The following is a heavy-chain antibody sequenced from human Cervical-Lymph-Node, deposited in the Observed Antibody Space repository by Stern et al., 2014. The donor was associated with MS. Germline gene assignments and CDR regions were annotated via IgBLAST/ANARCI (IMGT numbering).Heavy chain of an antibody. V-gene: IGHV2-26*01. D-gene: IGHD2-15*01. CDR2: IFSTGET. CDR1: GFSLSNAAMG. J-gene: IGHJ4*02. CDR3: ARMREYCSGGICFAGYYDS. Sequence: QVTLSESGPVLVKPTETLTLTCSVSGFSLSNAAMGVSWIRQPPGKALECLAHIFSTGETAYSKSLKDRLTISKVTSRSQVGLPLTNMDPVDTATYYCARMREYCSGGICFAGYYDSWGQGTLVTVSS.